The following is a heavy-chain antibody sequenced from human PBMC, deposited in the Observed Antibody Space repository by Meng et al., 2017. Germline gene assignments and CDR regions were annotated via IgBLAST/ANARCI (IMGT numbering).Heavy chain of an antibody. CDR2: ISSSSSYI. Sequence: GESLKISCAASGFTFSSYSMNWVRQAPGKGLEWVSSISSSSSYIYYADSVKGRFTISRDNAKNSLYLQMNSLRAEDTAVYYCASDTYPDTAMVINPILDYWGQGTLVTVSS. J-gene: IGHJ4*02. CDR1: GFTFSSYS. D-gene: IGHD5-18*01. V-gene: IGHV3-21*01. CDR3: ASDTYPDTAMVINPILDY.